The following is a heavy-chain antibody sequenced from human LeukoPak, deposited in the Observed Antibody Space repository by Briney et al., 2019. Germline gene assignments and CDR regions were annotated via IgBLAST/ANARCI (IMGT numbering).Heavy chain of an antibody. CDR1: GFTFSSYS. D-gene: IGHD2-2*01. CDR2: ISSSSSTI. Sequence: GGSLRLSCAASGFTFSSYSMNWVRQAPGKGLECVSYISSSSSTIYYADSVKGRFTISRDNAKNSLYLQMNSLRAEDTAVYYCARDRNLEVVPEEDYMDVWGKGTTVTVSS. V-gene: IGHV3-48*01. CDR3: ARDRNLEVVPEEDYMDV. J-gene: IGHJ6*03.